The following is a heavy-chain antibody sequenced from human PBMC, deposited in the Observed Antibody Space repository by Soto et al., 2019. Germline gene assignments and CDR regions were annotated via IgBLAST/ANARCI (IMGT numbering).Heavy chain of an antibody. V-gene: IGHV4-59*08. CDR3: ARHGSYSNRLYAFDV. J-gene: IGHJ3*01. CDR1: GGSLSSYY. CDR2: IYYSGNT. Sequence: PSETLSLTCTVSGGSLSSYYWSWIRQSPGKGLEWIAYIYYSGNTNYNPSLKSRVTISLDTSKNHISLKLSSVTATDTALYYCARHGSYSNRLYAFDVWGQGTMVTVSS. D-gene: IGHD4-4*01.